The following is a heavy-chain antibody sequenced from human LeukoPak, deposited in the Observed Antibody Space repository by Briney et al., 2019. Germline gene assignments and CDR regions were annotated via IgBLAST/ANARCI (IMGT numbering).Heavy chain of an antibody. V-gene: IGHV4-34*01. CDR2: INHSGST. J-gene: IGHJ5*02. Sequence: SETLSLTCAVYGGSFSGYYWSWIRPPPGKGLEWIGEINHSGSTNYNPSLKSRVTISVDTSKNQFSLKLSSVTAADTAVYYCARGRRNRGYQLPPCNWFDPWGQGTLVTVSS. CDR1: GGSFSGYY. D-gene: IGHD2-2*01. CDR3: ARGRRNRGYQLPPCNWFDP.